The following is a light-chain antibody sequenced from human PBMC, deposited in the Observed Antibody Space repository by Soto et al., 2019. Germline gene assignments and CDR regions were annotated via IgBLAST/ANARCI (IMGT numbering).Light chain of an antibody. J-gene: IGKJ5*01. CDR3: QQTLTFPIT. CDR1: QDIRRW. Sequence: DIHVTQPPSFVSASAGDRVTITCRASQDIRRWLAWHQQKPGQAPKRLISAASTLQSGVPSRFSGSGSGTHFTLTINSLQPEDFATYYCQQTLTFPITFGQGTRLEI. V-gene: IGKV1D-12*01. CDR2: AAS.